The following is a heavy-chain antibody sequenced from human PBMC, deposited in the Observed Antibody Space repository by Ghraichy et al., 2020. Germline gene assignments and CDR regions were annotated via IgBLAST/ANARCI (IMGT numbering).Heavy chain of an antibody. CDR1: GFTVSNNQ. J-gene: IGHJ4*02. V-gene: IGHV3-53*01. CDR2: IYSDGST. CDR3: GIITRGYTNY. D-gene: IGHD3-22*01. Sequence: GGSLRLSCAASGFTVSNNQMSWVRQAPGKGLEWVSLIYSDGSTYYTDSVKDRLTISRDKTKNTPYLQMSSMRTEDAAVYYCGIITRGYTNYWGQGTLVTVSS.